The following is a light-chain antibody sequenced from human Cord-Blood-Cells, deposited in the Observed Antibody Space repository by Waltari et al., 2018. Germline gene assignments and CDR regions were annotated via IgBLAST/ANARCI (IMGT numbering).Light chain of an antibody. CDR1: SSDVGGYNY. CDR3: SSYTSSSNVV. V-gene: IGLV2-14*01. CDR2: DVS. Sequence: QSALTQPASVSGSPGQSITISCTGTSSDVGGYNYVSWYQQHPGKAPKLMIYDVSKRPSGVSNRFSGSKSGNTASPTISGLQAEDEADYYCSSYTSSSNVVFGGGTKLTVL. J-gene: IGLJ2*01.